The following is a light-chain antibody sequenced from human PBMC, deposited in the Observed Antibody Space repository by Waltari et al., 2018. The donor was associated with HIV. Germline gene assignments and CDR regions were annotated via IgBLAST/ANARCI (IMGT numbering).Light chain of an antibody. V-gene: IGKV4-1*01. Sequence: DIVMTQSPDSLAVSLGVRATISCKSSQTVLYNSNNKNHLAWYQQKAGQPTKLLIYWASIREIGVPKRFPGSGSGTDFNLTISSLRADDVAVYYCQQFFTFPRTFGQGTKVEI. J-gene: IGKJ1*01. CDR1: QTVLYNSNNKNH. CDR2: WAS. CDR3: QQFFTFPRT.